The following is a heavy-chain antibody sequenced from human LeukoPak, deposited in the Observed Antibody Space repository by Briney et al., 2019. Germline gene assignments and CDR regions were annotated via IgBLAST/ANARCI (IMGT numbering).Heavy chain of an antibody. CDR3: ARQEYSYGSWYYYDSSGYSFDY. J-gene: IGHJ4*02. D-gene: IGHD3-22*01. Sequence: SETLSLTCTVSGGSISSSSYYWGWIRQPPGKGLEGFGRIYYSGSTYYNPSLKSRVTISVDTSKNQFSLKLGSVTAADTAVYYCARQEYSYGSWYYYDSSGYSFDYWGQGTLVTVSS. CDR2: IYYSGST. V-gene: IGHV4-39*01. CDR1: GGSISSSSYY.